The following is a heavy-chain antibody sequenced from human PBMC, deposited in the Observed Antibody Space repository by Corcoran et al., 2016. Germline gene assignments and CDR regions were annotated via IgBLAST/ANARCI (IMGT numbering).Heavy chain of an antibody. J-gene: IGHJ4*02. D-gene: IGHD3-22*01. V-gene: IGHV4-38-2*02. CDR2: VHHSGAV. CDR3: ARVDSSGSKRGFDY. Sequence: QVQLQESGPGLVKPSETLSLTCTVSGYSISSGYYWGWIRQSPGMGLELNGSVHHSGAVYYSPSLTSRVTISVDTSKNQFSLKLSSVTAADTAVYYCARVDSSGSKRGFDYWGQGTLVTVSS. CDR1: GYSISSGYY.